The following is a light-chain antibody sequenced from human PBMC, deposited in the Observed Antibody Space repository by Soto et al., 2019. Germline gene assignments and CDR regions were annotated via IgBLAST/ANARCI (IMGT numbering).Light chain of an antibody. Sequence: DIQLTQSPSSLSASVGDRVTITCQASQDIKNFLNWYQQKPGKAPKLLIYDGSSLETGVPSRFSGSVSGTDFTFAISSLQPEDMATCYCQQYDDLPYTFGQGTKLEI. CDR1: QDIKNF. V-gene: IGKV1-33*01. CDR3: QQYDDLPYT. CDR2: DGS. J-gene: IGKJ2*01.